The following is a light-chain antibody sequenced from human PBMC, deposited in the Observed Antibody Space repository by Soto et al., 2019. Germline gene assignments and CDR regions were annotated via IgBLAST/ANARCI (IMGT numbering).Light chain of an antibody. CDR3: QQYYSYPPT. CDR1: QGISSY. CDR2: AAS. V-gene: IGKV1-8*01. J-gene: IGKJ3*01. Sequence: AIRMTQSPSSFSASTGDRVTITCRASQGISSYLAWYQQKPGKAPKLLIYAASTLQSGVPSRFSGSGSGTDVTLTICCLQSEDFATYYCQQYYSYPPTFGPGTKVDIK.